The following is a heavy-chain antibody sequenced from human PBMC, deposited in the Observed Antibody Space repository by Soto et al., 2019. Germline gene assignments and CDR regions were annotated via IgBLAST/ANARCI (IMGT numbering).Heavy chain of an antibody. CDR3: ARHGSN. J-gene: IGHJ4*02. V-gene: IGHV4-39*01. CDR1: VVSISNGSYY. CDR2: IYYSGIT. Sequence: ETLSLTCTVFVVSISNGSYYGGCIRRPPGKGLEWIGTIYYSGITYYNPCLKSLVTISVDTSKNQFSLKLTSVTAADTAVYYCARHGSNWGQGTLVTVSS.